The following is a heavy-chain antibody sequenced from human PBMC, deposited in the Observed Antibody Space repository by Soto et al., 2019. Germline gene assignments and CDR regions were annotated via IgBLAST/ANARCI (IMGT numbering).Heavy chain of an antibody. V-gene: IGHV4-30-4*01. CDR1: GGSISSGDYY. CDR3: AXERGYPYSSSSDYYFDY. J-gene: IGHJ4*02. D-gene: IGHD6-6*01. CDR2: IYYSGST. Sequence: PSETLSLTCAVSGGSISSGDYYWSWIRQPPGKGLEWIGYIYYSGSTYYNPSLKSRVTISVDTSKNQFSLKLSSVTAADTAVYYCAXERGYPYSSSSDYYFDYWGQGTLVTVSS.